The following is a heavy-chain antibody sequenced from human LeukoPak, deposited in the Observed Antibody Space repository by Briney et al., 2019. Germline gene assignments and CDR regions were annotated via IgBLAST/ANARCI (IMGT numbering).Heavy chain of an antibody. V-gene: IGHV3-23*01. Sequence: GGSLRLSCAASGFTFSSYAMNWVRQAPGKGLGWVSAISGRGDNTYYTDSVRGRFTISRDNSRNTLYLQMNSLRAEDTAVYYCAKCLLLRSDDYAPFDYWGQGILVTVSS. D-gene: IGHD4-17*01. CDR3: AKCLLLRSDDYAPFDY. J-gene: IGHJ4*02. CDR1: GFTFSSYA. CDR2: ISGRGDNT.